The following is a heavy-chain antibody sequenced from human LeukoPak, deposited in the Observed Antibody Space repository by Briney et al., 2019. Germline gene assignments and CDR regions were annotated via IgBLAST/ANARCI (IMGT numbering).Heavy chain of an antibody. J-gene: IGHJ6*03. CDR3: ARHWSSSPDEYYYYYMDV. D-gene: IGHD6-6*01. Sequence: GESLKISCKGSGYSFTSYWIGWVRQMPGKGLEWMGIIYPGDSDTRYSPSFQGQVTISADKSISTAYLQWSSLKASDTAMYYCARHWSSSPDEYYYYYMDVWGKGTTVTVSS. CDR1: GYSFTSYW. CDR2: IYPGDSDT. V-gene: IGHV5-51*01.